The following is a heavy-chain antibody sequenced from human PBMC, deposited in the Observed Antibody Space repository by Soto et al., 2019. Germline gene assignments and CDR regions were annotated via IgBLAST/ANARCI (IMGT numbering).Heavy chain of an antibody. J-gene: IGHJ3*02. CDR1: GGSISSSSYY. D-gene: IGHD6-6*01. CDR3: ARRGPYSSSSGAAFDI. V-gene: IGHV4-39*01. Sequence: QLQLQESGPGLVKPSETLSLTCTASGGSISSSSYYWGWIRQPPGKGLEWMGSIYYSGSTNHNPSLKSRVNISVDTSKNQFSLKLSSVTAADTAVYYCARRGPYSSSSGAAFDIWGQGTMITVSS. CDR2: IYYSGST.